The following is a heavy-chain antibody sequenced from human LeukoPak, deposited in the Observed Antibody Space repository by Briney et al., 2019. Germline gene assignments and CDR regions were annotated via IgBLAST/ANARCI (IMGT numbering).Heavy chain of an antibody. V-gene: IGHV1-2*02. CDR2: INPNSGDT. J-gene: IGHJ5*02. D-gene: IGHD6-13*01. Sequence: ASAKVSCKASGYTFTNYYINWVRQAPGKGLEWLGWINPNSGDTNYAQKFQGRVTMTRDTSINTAYMDLSRLTSDDTAVYYCARDMTGYSRVFDWFAPWGQGSPVTVSS. CDR3: ARDMTGYSRVFDWFAP. CDR1: GYTFTNYY.